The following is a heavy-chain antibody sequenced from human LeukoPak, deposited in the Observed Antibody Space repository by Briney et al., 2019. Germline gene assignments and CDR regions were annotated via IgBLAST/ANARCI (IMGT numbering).Heavy chain of an antibody. CDR1: GYTFTSYA. CDR3: ASSDIVVVPAALFDYYYYYGMDV. V-gene: IGHV1-3*01. CDR2: INAGNGNT. Sequence: ASVTVSFKASGYTFTSYAMHWVRQAPGQRLEWMGWINAGNGNTKYSQKFQGRVTITRDTSASTAYMELSSLRSEDTAVYYCASSDIVVVPAALFDYYYYYGMDVWGQGTTVTVSS. D-gene: IGHD2-2*01. J-gene: IGHJ6*02.